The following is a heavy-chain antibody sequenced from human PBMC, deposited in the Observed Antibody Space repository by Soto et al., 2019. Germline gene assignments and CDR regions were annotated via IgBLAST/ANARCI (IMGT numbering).Heavy chain of an antibody. Sequence: QVQLVESGGGVVQPGRSLRLSCAASGFTFSSYAMHWVRQAPGKGLEWVAVISYDGSNKYYADSVKGRFTISRDNSKNTLYLQMNSLRAEDTAVYYCAKAARTDYGDYAPYYFDYWGQGTLVTDSS. V-gene: IGHV3-30-3*01. CDR1: GFTFSSYA. D-gene: IGHD4-17*01. J-gene: IGHJ4*02. CDR2: ISYDGSNK. CDR3: AKAARTDYGDYAPYYFDY.